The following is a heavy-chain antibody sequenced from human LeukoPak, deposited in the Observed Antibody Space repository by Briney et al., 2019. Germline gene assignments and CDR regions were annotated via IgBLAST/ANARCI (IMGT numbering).Heavy chain of an antibody. CDR3: AKDKYYGSGIPYVADY. J-gene: IGHJ4*02. D-gene: IGHD3-10*01. Sequence: GGSLRLSCAASGFTFSTYSMNWVRQAPGKGLEWVSSISSSTNYIYYADSVKGRFTNSRDNSKNTLYLQMNSLRAEDTAVFYCAKDKYYGSGIPYVADYWGQGTLVTVSS. CDR2: ISSSTNYI. V-gene: IGHV3-21*01. CDR1: GFTFSTYS.